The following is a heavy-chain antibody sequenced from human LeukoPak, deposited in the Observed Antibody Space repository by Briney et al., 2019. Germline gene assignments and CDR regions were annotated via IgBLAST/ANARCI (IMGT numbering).Heavy chain of an antibody. CDR3: ASGSYCEMTY. CDR2: IYYSGST. D-gene: IGHD1-26*01. V-gene: IGHV4-39*07. J-gene: IGHJ4*02. Sequence: SETLSLTRTVSGGSISSSSYYWGWIRQPPGKGLEWIGSIYYSGSTYYNPSLKSRVTISVDTSKNQFSLKLSSVTAADTAVYYCASGSYCEMTYWGQGTLVTVSS. CDR1: GGSISSSSYY.